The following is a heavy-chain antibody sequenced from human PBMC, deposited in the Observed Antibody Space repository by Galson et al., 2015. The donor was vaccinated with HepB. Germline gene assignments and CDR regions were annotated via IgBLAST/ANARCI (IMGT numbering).Heavy chain of an antibody. V-gene: IGHV1-24*01. CDR3: ATFSFFSRYGGNSFDY. J-gene: IGHJ4*02. CDR1: GYTLTELS. CDR2: FDPEDGET. Sequence: SVKVSCKVSGYTLTELSMHWVRQAPGKGLEWMEGFDPEDGETIYAQKFQGRVTMTEDTSTDTAYMELSSLRSEDTAVYYCATFSFFSRYGGNSFDYWGQGTLVTVSS. D-gene: IGHD4-23*01.